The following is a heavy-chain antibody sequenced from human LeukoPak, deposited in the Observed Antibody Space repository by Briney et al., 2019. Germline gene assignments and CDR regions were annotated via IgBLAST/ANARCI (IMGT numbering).Heavy chain of an antibody. Sequence: GGSLRLSCAASGFTFSSYEMNWVRQAPGKGLEWVSYISSSGSTIYYADSVKGRFTISRDNAKNSLYLQMNSLRAEDTAVYYCAKVATRYGVSWGQGTLVTVSS. V-gene: IGHV3-48*03. J-gene: IGHJ4*02. D-gene: IGHD5-12*01. CDR3: AKVATRYGVS. CDR2: ISSSGSTI. CDR1: GFTFSSYE.